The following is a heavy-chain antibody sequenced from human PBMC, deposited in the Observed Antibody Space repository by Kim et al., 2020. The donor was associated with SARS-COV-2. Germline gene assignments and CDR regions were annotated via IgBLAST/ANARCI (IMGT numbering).Heavy chain of an antibody. CDR3: AREKMVRGVIILFDY. CDR2: IYYSGST. CDR1: GGSISSGGYY. D-gene: IGHD3-10*01. V-gene: IGHV4-31*03. J-gene: IGHJ4*02. Sequence: SETLSLTCTVSGGSISSGGYYWSWIRQHPGKGLEWIGYIYYSGSTYYNPSLKSRVTISVDTSKNQFSLKLSSVTAADTAVYYCAREKMVRGVIILFDYWGQGTLVTVSS.